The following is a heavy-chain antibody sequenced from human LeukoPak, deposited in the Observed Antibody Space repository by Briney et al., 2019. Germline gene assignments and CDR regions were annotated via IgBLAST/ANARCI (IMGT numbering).Heavy chain of an antibody. D-gene: IGHD3-16*02. Sequence: GESLKISCKGSGYSFTSYWISWVRQMPGNGLEWMGRIDPSDSYTNYSPSFQGHVTIAADKSISTAYLQWSSLKASDTAMYYCARRVTLSDDAFDIWGQGTMVTVSS. J-gene: IGHJ3*02. CDR3: ARRVTLSDDAFDI. CDR2: IDPSDSYT. V-gene: IGHV5-10-1*01. CDR1: GYSFTSYW.